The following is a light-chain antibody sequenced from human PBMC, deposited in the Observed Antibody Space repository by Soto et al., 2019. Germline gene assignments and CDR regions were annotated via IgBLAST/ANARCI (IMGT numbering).Light chain of an antibody. CDR2: DAS. Sequence: EIVLTQAPGTLALSPGEGATLSCRASQSVSSYLAWYQQKPGQAPRLLIYDASNRATGIPARFSGSGSGTDFTLTISSLEPEDFAVYYCQQRSNWPLTFGGGTKVDI. CDR1: QSVSSY. V-gene: IGKV3-11*01. CDR3: QQRSNWPLT. J-gene: IGKJ4*01.